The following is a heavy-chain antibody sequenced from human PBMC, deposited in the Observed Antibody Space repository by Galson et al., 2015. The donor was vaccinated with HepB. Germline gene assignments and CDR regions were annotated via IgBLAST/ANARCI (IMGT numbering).Heavy chain of an antibody. Sequence: SLRLSCAASGFTVSSDYMNWVRQAPGKGLEWVSVIYAGGSTYYADSVKGRFTISRDNSKNTVYLQMNSLRPEDTAAYYCARILYNWNLNYYYGMDVWGQGTTVTVSS. CDR3: ARILYNWNLNYYYGMDV. V-gene: IGHV3-66*02. CDR1: GFTVSSDY. D-gene: IGHD1-20*01. J-gene: IGHJ6*02. CDR2: IYAGGST.